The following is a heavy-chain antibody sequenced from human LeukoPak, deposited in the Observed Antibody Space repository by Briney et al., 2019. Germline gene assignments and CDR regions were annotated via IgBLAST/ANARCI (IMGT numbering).Heavy chain of an antibody. CDR1: GFTLSSYW. CDR2: IKQDGSEK. V-gene: IGHV3-7*01. D-gene: IGHD1-26*01. CDR3: ARDSTEWELLSY. J-gene: IGHJ4*02. Sequence: GGSLRLSCAASGFTLSSYWMSWVRQAPGKGLEWVANIKQDGSEKYYVDSVKGRFTISRDNGKNSLYLQMNSLRAEDTAVYYCARDSTEWELLSYWGQGTLVTVSS.